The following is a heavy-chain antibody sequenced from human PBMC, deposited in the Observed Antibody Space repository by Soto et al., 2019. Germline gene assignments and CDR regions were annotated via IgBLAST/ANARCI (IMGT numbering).Heavy chain of an antibody. CDR1: GYSFTSYW. CDR2: IDPSDSYT. CDR3: ARRGLSGMVVAALDV. J-gene: IGHJ6*02. V-gene: IGHV5-10-1*01. D-gene: IGHD2-15*01. Sequence: GESLKIPFKGSGYSFTSYWISWVRQMPGKGREWMGRIDPSDSYTNYSPSFQGHVTISADESISTAYLQWSSLKASDTAMYYCARRGLSGMVVAALDVWGQGTTVTVS.